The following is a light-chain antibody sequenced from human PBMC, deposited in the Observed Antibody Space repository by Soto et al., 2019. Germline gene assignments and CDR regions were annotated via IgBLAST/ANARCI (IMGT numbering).Light chain of an antibody. CDR3: ASWDDRLGAVI. CDR1: SSNIGGTNY. CDR2: SNN. Sequence: QPVLTQPPSASGTPGQRVFISCSGSSSNIGGTNYAYWYQQLPGAAPKLLMHSNNLRPSGVPERISDSKSGTSASLAISGLRSEDEAVYYCASWDDRLGAVIFGGGTKVTLL. V-gene: IGLV1-47*02. J-gene: IGLJ2*01.